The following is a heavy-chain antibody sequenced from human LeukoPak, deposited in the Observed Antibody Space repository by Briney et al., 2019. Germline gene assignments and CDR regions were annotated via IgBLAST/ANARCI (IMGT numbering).Heavy chain of an antibody. J-gene: IGHJ6*03. CDR1: GYTFSSYD. CDR3: ARGPTQVVVLGYYYVDV. V-gene: IGHV1-8*01. Sequence: GASVKVSCKASGYTFSSYDINWVRQATGQGLEWMGWMNPNSGKTGYAQKFQGRVTMTRNTSISTAYMELSSLRSEDTAVYYCARGPTQVVVLGYYYVDVWGKGTTVTVSS. D-gene: IGHD2-2*01. CDR2: MNPNSGKT.